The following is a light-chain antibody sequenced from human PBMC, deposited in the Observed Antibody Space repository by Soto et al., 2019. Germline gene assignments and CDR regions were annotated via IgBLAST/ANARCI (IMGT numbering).Light chain of an antibody. V-gene: IGKV3-20*01. CDR2: DAS. Sequence: EIVLTHSPGTLSLSPGERATLSCRASQSIPNNYLAWYQQKPGQAPRLLIDDASRRATGIPDRFIGSGSGTDFTLTISRLEPEDFAVYYCQQCARPPLTFGQGTKVEIK. CDR1: QSIPNNY. J-gene: IGKJ1*01. CDR3: QQCARPPLT.